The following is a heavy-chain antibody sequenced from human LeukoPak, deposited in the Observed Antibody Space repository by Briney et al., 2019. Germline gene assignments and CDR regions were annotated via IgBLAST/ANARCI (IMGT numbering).Heavy chain of an antibody. D-gene: IGHD6-13*01. V-gene: IGHV3-23*01. CDR1: GFTFSSYG. CDR2: ISGSGGST. CDR3: ARVGSIAAAGHAFDI. J-gene: IGHJ3*02. Sequence: GGTLRLSCAASGFTFSSYGMSWVRQAPGKGLEWVSAISGSGGSTYYADSVKGRFTISRDNSKNTLYLQMGSLRAEDTAVYYCARVGSIAAAGHAFDIWGQGTMVTVSS.